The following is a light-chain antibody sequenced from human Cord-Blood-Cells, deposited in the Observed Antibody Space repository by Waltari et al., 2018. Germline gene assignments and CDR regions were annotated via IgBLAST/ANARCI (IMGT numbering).Light chain of an antibody. V-gene: IGKV3-20*01. Sequence: EIVLTQSPGTLSLSPGERATLSCRASQSVSSSYLAWYQQKPGQAPRLLIYGASSRATGIPDRFSGRGSGTDFTLTISRLEPEDFAVYYCQQYGSSCTFGHGTKVEI. CDR2: GAS. J-gene: IGKJ1*01. CDR1: QSVSSSY. CDR3: QQYGSSCT.